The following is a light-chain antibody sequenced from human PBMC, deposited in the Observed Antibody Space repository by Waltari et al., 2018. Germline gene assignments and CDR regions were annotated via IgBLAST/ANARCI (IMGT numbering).Light chain of an antibody. J-gene: IGKJ1*01. CDR1: QTISTN. CDR3: QQYDKWPPWT. Sequence: DIVMTQFPGILSVPPGEGATLSCRASQTISTNLACDHYKSGQAPRLLIYGASTRATGIPGRFSGSGSGTGCTLTITSLQSEDVGLYYCQQYDKWPPWTFGQGTRVDIK. CDR2: GAS. V-gene: IGKV3-15*01.